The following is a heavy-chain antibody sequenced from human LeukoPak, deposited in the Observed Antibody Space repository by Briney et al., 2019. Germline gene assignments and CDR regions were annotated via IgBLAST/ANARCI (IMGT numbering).Heavy chain of an antibody. CDR3: ARALSSSSLFDY. Sequence: SETLSLTCTVSGGSISSSSYYWGWIRQPPGKGLEWIGSIYYSGSTYYNPSLKSRVTISVDTSKNQFSLKLSSVTAADTAVYYCARALSSSSLFDYWGQGTLVTVSS. D-gene: IGHD6-13*01. V-gene: IGHV4-39*07. J-gene: IGHJ4*02. CDR1: GGSISSSSYY. CDR2: IYYSGST.